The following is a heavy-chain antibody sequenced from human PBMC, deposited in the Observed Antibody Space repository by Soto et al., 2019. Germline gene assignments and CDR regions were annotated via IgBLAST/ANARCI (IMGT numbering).Heavy chain of an antibody. Sequence: GGSLRLSCAASGFTFDDYAMHWVRQAPGKGLEWVSGISWNSGSIGYADSVKGRFTISRDNAKNSLYLQMNSLRAEDTALYYCAKATRLMITFFQHWGQGTLVTVSS. CDR2: ISWNSGSI. CDR1: GFTFDDYA. V-gene: IGHV3-9*01. D-gene: IGHD3-16*01. J-gene: IGHJ1*01. CDR3: AKATRLMITFFQH.